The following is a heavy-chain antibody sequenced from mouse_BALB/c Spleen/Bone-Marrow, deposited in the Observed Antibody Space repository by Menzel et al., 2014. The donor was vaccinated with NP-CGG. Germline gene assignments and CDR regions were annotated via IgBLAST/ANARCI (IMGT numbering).Heavy chain of an antibody. V-gene: IGHV14-3*02. CDR3: APYYYGSSSFAY. D-gene: IGHD1-1*01. Sequence: EVMLVESGAELVKPGASVKLSCTASGFNIKDTYMHWVEQRPEQGLEWIGRIDPANGNTKYDPKFQGKATITADTSSNTAYLQLSSLTSEDTAVYYCAPYYYGSSSFAYWGQGTLVTVSA. J-gene: IGHJ3*01. CDR1: GFNIKDTY. CDR2: IDPANGNT.